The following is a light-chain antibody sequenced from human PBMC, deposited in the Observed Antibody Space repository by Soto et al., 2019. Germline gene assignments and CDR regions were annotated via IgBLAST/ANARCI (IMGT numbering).Light chain of an antibody. CDR2: DAS. J-gene: IGKJ1*01. CDR3: QQYNNVPRT. V-gene: IGKV1-33*01. Sequence: DIPMTQSPSSLSASVGDRVTITCQASEDITNYLNWYQHKPGKAPQLLISDASTLERGVPSRFSGSGSGTDFTFTISSLQPEDIATYYCQQYNNVPRTFGQGTRVEIK. CDR1: EDITNY.